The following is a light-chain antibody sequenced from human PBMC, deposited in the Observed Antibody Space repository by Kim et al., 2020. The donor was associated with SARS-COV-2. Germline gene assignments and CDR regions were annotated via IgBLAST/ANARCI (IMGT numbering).Light chain of an antibody. CDR1: QSVHVW. V-gene: IGKV1-5*03. Sequence: SPSIGDRGIITCRASQSVHVWLAWYQQKPGKAPKLLIYRASNLESGVPSRFSGSGSGTEFTLTISSLQPDDFATYYCQQFHRFITFGQGTRLEIK. CDR3: QQFHRFIT. CDR2: RAS. J-gene: IGKJ5*01.